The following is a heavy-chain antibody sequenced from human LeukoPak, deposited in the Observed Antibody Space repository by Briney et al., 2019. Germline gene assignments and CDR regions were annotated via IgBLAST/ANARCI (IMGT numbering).Heavy chain of an antibody. D-gene: IGHD6-13*01. CDR2: IILIFGTA. J-gene: IGHJ6*03. CDR1: GGTFSSYA. V-gene: IGHV1-69*05. Sequence: ASVKVSCKASGGTFSSYAISWVRQAPGQGLEWMGGIILIFGTANYAQKFQGRVTITTDESTSTAYMELSSLRSEDTAVYYCARTPGRIAAAGSGYYYYYYMDVWGKGTTVTVSS. CDR3: ARTPGRIAAAGSGYYYYYYMDV.